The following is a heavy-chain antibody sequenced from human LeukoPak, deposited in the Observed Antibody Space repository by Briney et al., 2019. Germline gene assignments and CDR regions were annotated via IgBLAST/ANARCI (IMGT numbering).Heavy chain of an antibody. CDR2: IRSKANSYAT. J-gene: IGHJ5*02. CDR3: TSDWFGP. CDR1: GFTFSNYG. Sequence: PGGSLRLSCAASGFTFSNYGMSWVRQASGKGLEWVGRIRSKANSYATAYAASVKGRFTISRDDSKNTAYLQMNSLKTEDTAVYYCTSDWFGPWGQGTLVTVSS. V-gene: IGHV3-73*01.